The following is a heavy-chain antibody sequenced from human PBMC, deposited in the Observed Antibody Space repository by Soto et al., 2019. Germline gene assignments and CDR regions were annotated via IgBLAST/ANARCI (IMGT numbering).Heavy chain of an antibody. D-gene: IGHD3-3*01. Sequence: ASVKVSCKASGYTFTSYYMHWVRQAPGQGLEWMGIINPSGGSTSYAQKFQGRVTITADESTSTAYMELSSLRSEDTAVYYCASRRYDFWSGYDYWGQGTLVTVSS. CDR1: GYTFTSYY. CDR2: INPSGGST. J-gene: IGHJ4*02. CDR3: ASRRYDFWSGYDY. V-gene: IGHV1-46*01.